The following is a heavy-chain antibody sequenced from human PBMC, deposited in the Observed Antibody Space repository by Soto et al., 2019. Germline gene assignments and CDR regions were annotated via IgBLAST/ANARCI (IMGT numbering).Heavy chain of an antibody. CDR2: IYYSGST. Sequence: SETLSLTCTVSGGSVSSGSYYWSWIRQPPGKGLEWIGYIYYSGSTNYNPSLKSRVTISVGTSKNQFSLKLSPVTAADTAVYYCARLALVRGVIIMRTFDYWGQGTLVTVSS. CDR1: GGSVSSGSYY. V-gene: IGHV4-61*01. J-gene: IGHJ4*02. D-gene: IGHD3-10*01. CDR3: ARLALVRGVIIMRTFDY.